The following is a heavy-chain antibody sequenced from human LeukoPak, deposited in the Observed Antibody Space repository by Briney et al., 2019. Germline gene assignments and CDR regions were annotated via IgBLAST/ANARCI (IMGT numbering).Heavy chain of an antibody. D-gene: IGHD2-8*01. CDR3: AKGVLMVYATNNWFDP. Sequence: GGSLRLSCAASGFTFSNYAMSWVRQAPGKGLEWVSAISGSGGSTYYADSVKGRFTISRDNSKNTLYLQMNSLRAEDTAVYYCAKGVLMVYATNNWFDPWGQETLVTVSS. CDR2: ISGSGGST. J-gene: IGHJ5*02. V-gene: IGHV3-23*01. CDR1: GFTFSNYA.